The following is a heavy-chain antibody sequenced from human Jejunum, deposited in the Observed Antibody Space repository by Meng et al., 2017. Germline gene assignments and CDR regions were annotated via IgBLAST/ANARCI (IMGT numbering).Heavy chain of an antibody. CDR3: VRSKTTSLED. CDR1: GFTFSGYW. CDR2: INGDGSST. D-gene: IGHD2/OR15-2a*01. J-gene: IGHJ4*02. V-gene: IGHV3-74*01. Sequence: GGSLRLSCAASGFTFSGYWMHWVRQAPGKGLVWVARINGDGSSTSYADSVRGRVTISRDNAKNTLHLQVNSLRVEDTAVYYCVRSKTTSLEDWGQGRLVTVSS.